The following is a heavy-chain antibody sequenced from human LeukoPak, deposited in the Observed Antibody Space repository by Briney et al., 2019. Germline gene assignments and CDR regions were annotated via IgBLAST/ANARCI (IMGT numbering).Heavy chain of an antibody. CDR1: GFTFSSYG. CDR2: ISGSGGST. CDR3: AKRGPKILTYAIDY. V-gene: IGHV3-23*01. J-gene: IGHJ4*02. D-gene: IGHD3-9*01. Sequence: GSLRLSCVASGFTFSSYGMSWVRQAPGKGLEWVSAISGSGGSTYYADSVKGRFTISRDNSKNTLYLQMNSLRAEDTAVYYCAKRGPKILTYAIDYWGQGTLVTVSS.